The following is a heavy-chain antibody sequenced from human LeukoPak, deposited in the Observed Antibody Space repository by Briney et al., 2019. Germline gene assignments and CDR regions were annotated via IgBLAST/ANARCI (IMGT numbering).Heavy chain of an antibody. CDR1: GGTFSTNA. V-gene: IGHV1-69*06. Sequence: ASVKVSCKASGGTFSTNAISWVRQAPGQGLEWMGGIIPFFGTTSYAQKFQGRVTITADKSTSTAYMELSSLRSEDTAVYYCARDHYGKFPNDAFDIWGQGTLVTVSS. J-gene: IGHJ3*02. CDR3: ARDHYGKFPNDAFDI. D-gene: IGHD3-10*01. CDR2: IIPFFGTT.